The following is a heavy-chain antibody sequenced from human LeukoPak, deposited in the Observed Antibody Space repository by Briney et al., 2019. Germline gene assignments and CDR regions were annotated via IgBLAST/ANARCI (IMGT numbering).Heavy chain of an antibody. J-gene: IGHJ4*02. D-gene: IGHD6-13*01. CDR1: GFTFDDYA. CDR2: IKWNGGST. CDR3: ARGSGSSWYFYFDF. Sequence: PGGSLRLSCAASGFTFDDYAMHWVRQTPGKGLEWISGIKWNGGSTGYADSVKGRFTISRDNAKNSVYLHMNSLRDEDTALYHCARGSGSSWYFYFDFWGQGTLVTVSS. V-gene: IGHV3-20*01.